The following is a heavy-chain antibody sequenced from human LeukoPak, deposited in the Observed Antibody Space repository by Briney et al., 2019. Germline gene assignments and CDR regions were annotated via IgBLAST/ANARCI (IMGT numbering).Heavy chain of an antibody. CDR3: ARDLEGSLGY. Sequence: MSSETLSLTCTVSGCSISSYYWSWIRQPPGKGLEWIGYIYYSGSTNYNPSLKSRVTISVDTSKNQFSLKLSSVTAADTAVYYCARDLEGSLGYWGQGTLVTVSS. J-gene: IGHJ4*02. D-gene: IGHD3-16*01. CDR2: IYYSGST. CDR1: GCSISSYY. V-gene: IGHV4-59*12.